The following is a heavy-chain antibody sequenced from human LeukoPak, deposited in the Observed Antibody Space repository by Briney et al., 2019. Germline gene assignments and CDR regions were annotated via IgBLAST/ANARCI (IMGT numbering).Heavy chain of an antibody. CDR3: AKDLNPGIAAAGTGYFQH. D-gene: IGHD6-13*01. Sequence: GGSLRLSCAASGFTFSNAWMSWVRQAPGKGLEWVSLISWDGGSTYYADSVKGRFTISRDNSKNSLYLQMNSLRAEDTALYYCAKDLNPGIAAAGTGYFQHWGQGTLVTVSS. CDR1: GFTFSNAW. J-gene: IGHJ1*01. V-gene: IGHV3-43D*03. CDR2: ISWDGGST.